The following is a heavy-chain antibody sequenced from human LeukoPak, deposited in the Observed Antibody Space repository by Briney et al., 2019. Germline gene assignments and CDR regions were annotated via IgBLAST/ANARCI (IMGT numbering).Heavy chain of an antibody. CDR1: GFTFSSYW. J-gene: IGHJ4*01. D-gene: IGHD3-3*01. CDR2: IKQDGSEK. CDR3: ARDSTTEFWSSAPPSFDY. Sequence: QPGGSLRLSCAASGFTFSSYWMSWVRQAPGKGLEWVANIKQDGSEKYYVDSVKGRFTISRDNAKNSLYLQMNSLRAEDTAVYYCARDSTTEFWSSAPPSFDYWGQGTLVTVSS. V-gene: IGHV3-7*01.